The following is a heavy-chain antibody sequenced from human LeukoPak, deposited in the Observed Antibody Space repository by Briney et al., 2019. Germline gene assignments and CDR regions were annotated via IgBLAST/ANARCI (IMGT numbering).Heavy chain of an antibody. J-gene: IGHJ4*02. CDR3: ARGRYLTTLGGAAAGFLDY. V-gene: IGHV4-59*12. Sequence: SETLSLTCTVSGGSISSYYWSWIRQPPGKGLEWIGYIYYSGSTNYNPSLKSRVTMSVDTSQKQFSLRLTSVRAADTAVYYCARGRYLTTLGGAAAGFLDYWGQGTVVTVSS. CDR2: IYYSGST. D-gene: IGHD6-13*01. CDR1: GGSISSYY.